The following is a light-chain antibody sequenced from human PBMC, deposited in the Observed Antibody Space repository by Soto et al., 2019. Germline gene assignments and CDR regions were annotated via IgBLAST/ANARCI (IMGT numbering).Light chain of an antibody. J-gene: IGKJ1*01. V-gene: IGKV3-15*01. CDR3: QQYYNWPPT. Sequence: IVMTQSPATLSVSPGERATLSCRASQSVGTNLAWYHQKPGQAPRLLISGASTRATGVPARFTGSGSGTEFTLTISSLQSEDCAVYYCQQYYNWPPTFGRGNKVEIK. CDR2: GAS. CDR1: QSVGTN.